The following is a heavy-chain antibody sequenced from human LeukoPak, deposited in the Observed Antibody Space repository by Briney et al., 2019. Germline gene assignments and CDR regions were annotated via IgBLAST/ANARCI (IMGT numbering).Heavy chain of an antibody. CDR1: GFTFSNYA. J-gene: IGHJ4*02. D-gene: IGHD3-10*01. CDR3: ARDSTYYYDSGSSGPHYFDN. Sequence: PGGSLRLSCAASGFTFSNYAMHWVRQAPGKGLDWVSLISSGGTYQYYADSLKGRFTISRDNSKNTLYLQLNSLRAEDTAVYYCARDSTYYYDSGSSGPHYFDNWGQGTLVTVSS. V-gene: IGHV3-30*01. CDR2: ISSGGTYQ.